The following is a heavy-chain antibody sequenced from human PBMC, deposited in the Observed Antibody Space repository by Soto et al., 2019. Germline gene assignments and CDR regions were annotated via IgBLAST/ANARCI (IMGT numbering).Heavy chain of an antibody. CDR3: ARGIWQWNPAALD. Sequence: GGSLRLSCAASGVTFSSYWMRWVRQAPGKGLEWVANVKSDGSEKYYVDSVKGRFTISRDNAKNSLFLQMNSLRVEDTAVYYGARGIWQWNPAALDWGQGTLVTVSS. J-gene: IGHJ4*02. CDR1: GVTFSSYW. D-gene: IGHD6-19*01. CDR2: VKSDGSEK. V-gene: IGHV3-7*05.